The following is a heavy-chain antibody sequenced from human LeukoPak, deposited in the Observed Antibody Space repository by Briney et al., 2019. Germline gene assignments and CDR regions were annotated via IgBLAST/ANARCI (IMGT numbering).Heavy chain of an antibody. CDR3: ARGLGYYYYYYMDV. CDR1: GGSFSGYY. CDR2: INHSGST. J-gene: IGHJ6*03. Sequence: PSETLSLTCAVYGGSFSGYYWSSIRQPPGKGLEWIGEINHSGSTNYNPSLKSRVTISVDTSKDQFSLKLSSVTAADTAVYYCARGLGYYYYYYMDVWGKGTTVTVSS. V-gene: IGHV4-34*01.